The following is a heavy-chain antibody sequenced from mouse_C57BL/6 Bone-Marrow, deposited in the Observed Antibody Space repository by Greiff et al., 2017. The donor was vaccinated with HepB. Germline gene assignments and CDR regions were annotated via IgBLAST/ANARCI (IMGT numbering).Heavy chain of an antibody. D-gene: IGHD1-1*01. Sequence: VQLQQSGPGLVKPSQSLSLTCSVTGYSITSGYYWNWIRQFPGNKLEWMGYISYDGSNNYNPSLKNRISITRDTSKNQFFLKLNSVTTEDTATYCCARDRYYGSSYDWYFDVWGTGTTVTVSS. CDR2: ISYDGSN. CDR3: ARDRYYGSSYDWYFDV. J-gene: IGHJ1*03. V-gene: IGHV3-6*01. CDR1: GYSITSGYY.